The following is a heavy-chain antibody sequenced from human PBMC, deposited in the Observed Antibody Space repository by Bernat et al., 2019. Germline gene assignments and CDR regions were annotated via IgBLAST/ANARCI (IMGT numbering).Heavy chain of an antibody. J-gene: IGHJ4*02. CDR2: ISYDGSNK. CDR3: VRMYSSGWLIDY. CDR1: GFTFSSYS. Sequence: QVQLVESGGGVVQPGRSLRLSCAASGFTFSSYSMHWVRQAPGKGLEWVAVISYDGSNKYYADSVKGRFTISRDNSKNTLYLQMNSLRGEDTAVYYCVRMYSSGWLIDYWGQGTLVTVSS. V-gene: IGHV3-30-3*01. D-gene: IGHD6-19*01.